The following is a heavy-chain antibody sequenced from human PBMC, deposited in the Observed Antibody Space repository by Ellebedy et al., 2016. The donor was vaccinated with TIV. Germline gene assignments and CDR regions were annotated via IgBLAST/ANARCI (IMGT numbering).Heavy chain of an antibody. CDR2: AYYRSTWIY. V-gene: IGHV6-1*01. J-gene: IGHJ4*02. CDR1: GDSVSNNGVT. CDR3: ARWLVRGGIDY. Sequence: SQTLSLTCAISGDSVSNNGVTWNWIRQSPSRGLEWLGRAYYRSTWIYNYAVSVKSRITVNPDTSKNQFSLHLNSVTPEDTAVYYCARWLVRGGIDYWGRGTLVTVSS. D-gene: IGHD6-19*01.